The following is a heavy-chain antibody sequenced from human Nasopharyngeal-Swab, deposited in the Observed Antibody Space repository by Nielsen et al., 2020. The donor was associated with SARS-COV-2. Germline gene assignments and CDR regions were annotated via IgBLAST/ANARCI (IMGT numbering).Heavy chain of an antibody. CDR2: IYYRGST. V-gene: IGHV4-39*01. Sequence: WIRQPPGKGLEWIGSIYYRGSTSYNTSLKSRVTISVDTSKNQFPLKLSSVTAADTAVYYCAIHALVTKDFDYWGQGTLVTVSS. J-gene: IGHJ4*02. D-gene: IGHD4-17*01. CDR3: AIHALVTKDFDY.